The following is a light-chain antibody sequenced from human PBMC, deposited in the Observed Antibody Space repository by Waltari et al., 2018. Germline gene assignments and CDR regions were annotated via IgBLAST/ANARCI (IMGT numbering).Light chain of an antibody. J-gene: IGLJ2*01. V-gene: IGLV3-21*04. Sequence: SYVVTPSPSVSVAPGEPARITCGGDNMGSKSVHWYQQRPGQAPVLVISYDSDRPSGIPERFSGSNSGNTATLTISWVEAEDEADYYCLVWHSTIDHQGVFGGGTKLTVL. CDR2: YDS. CDR1: NMGSKS. CDR3: LVWHSTIDHQGV.